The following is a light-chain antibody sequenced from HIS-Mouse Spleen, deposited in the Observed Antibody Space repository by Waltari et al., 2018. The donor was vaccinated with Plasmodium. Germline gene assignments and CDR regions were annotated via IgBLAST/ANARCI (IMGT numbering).Light chain of an antibody. Sequence: EIEMTQSPATLSVSPGERATISCRASQSISSNLAWYQQKPGKAPRLLIYAASTRDTGIPARFSGSGSGTEFTLTIRSLQSEDFAVYYCQQYNNWSFTFGPGTKVDIK. CDR1: QSISSN. CDR2: AAS. CDR3: QQYNNWSFT. J-gene: IGKJ3*01. V-gene: IGKV3-15*01.